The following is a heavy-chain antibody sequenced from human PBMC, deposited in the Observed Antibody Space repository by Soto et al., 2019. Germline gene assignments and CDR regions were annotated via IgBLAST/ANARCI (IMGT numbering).Heavy chain of an antibody. D-gene: IGHD3-9*01. CDR2: INHSGST. V-gene: IGHV4-34*01. CDR1: GGSFSGYY. CDR3: ARVGRYSHYYFDY. Sequence: QVHLQQLGAGLLKPSETLSLTCAVYGGSFSGYYWSWIRQPPGKGLEWIGEINHSGSTNYNPSLKSRVTISVDTSKNQFSLKLSSVNAPDTAVYYCARVGRYSHYYFDYWGQGTLVTVSS. J-gene: IGHJ4*02.